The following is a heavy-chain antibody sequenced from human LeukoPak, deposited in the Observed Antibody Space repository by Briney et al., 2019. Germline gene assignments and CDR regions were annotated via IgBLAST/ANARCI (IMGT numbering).Heavy chain of an antibody. CDR1: GFTFSLHA. CDR2: MSGSSGDT. CDR3: VRDKGRSPGYWLDP. Sequence: HPGGSLRLPCAASGFTFSLHAMNWVRQAPGKGLEWVAAMSGSSGDTYYTDSVRGRFTISRDNSKNTVYLQMNSLRAEDTALYYCVRDKGRSPGYWLDPWGHGTLVTVSS. V-gene: IGHV3-23*01. D-gene: IGHD2-15*01. J-gene: IGHJ5*02.